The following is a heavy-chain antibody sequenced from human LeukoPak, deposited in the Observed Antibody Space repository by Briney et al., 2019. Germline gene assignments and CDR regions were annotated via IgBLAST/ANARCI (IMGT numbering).Heavy chain of an antibody. V-gene: IGHV3-53*01. Sequence: GGSLRLSCAASGFTVSSNYMTWVRQAPGKGLEWVSVIFDGEDTKYADSVKGRFTISRDNPKNTLYLQMDSLRVEDTAVYYCARAYRGYYDRPFDCWGQGTLVTVSS. CDR1: GFTVSSNY. D-gene: IGHD3-22*01. CDR3: ARAYRGYYDRPFDC. CDR2: IFDGEDT. J-gene: IGHJ4*02.